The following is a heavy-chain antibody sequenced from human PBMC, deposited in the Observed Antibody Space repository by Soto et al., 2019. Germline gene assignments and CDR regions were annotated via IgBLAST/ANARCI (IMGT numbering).Heavy chain of an antibody. D-gene: IGHD5-18*01. CDR3: VRIPDTAIQLWSEYFFDN. CDR1: GFTVTDSY. Sequence: QVQLVASGGGLVRPGASLTLSCAGSGFTVTDSYMTWLRQAPGKAPEWISYISNSGNTIYFAASVKGRFTLSRDSATNSLPLHMTSLRDEDTAVYYCVRIPDTAIQLWSEYFFDNWGQGTLVTVSS. J-gene: IGHJ4*02. CDR2: ISNSGNTI. V-gene: IGHV3-11*01.